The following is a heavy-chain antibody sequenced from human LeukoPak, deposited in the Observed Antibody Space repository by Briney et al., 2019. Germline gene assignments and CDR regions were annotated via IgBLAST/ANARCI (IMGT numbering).Heavy chain of an antibody. CDR3: ARDNAFDF. V-gene: IGHV3-21*01. Sequence: GGSLRLSCAASGFSFSSYTMAWVRQGPGKGLEWVSSISSGSSSIYYADSLKGRFTISRDNAKNSLYLQMNSLGAEDTAVYYCARDNAFDFWGQGTMVTVSS. CDR1: GFSFSSYT. CDR2: ISSGSSSI. J-gene: IGHJ3*01.